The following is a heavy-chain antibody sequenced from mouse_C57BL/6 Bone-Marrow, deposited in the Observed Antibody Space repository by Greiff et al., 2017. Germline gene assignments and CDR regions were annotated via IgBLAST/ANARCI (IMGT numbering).Heavy chain of an antibody. Sequence: VQLQQPGAELVMPGASVKLSCKASGYTFTSYWMHWVKQRPGQGLEWIGEIDPSDSYTNYNQKFKGKSTLTVDKSSNTAYMQLSSLTSADSAVYYCARYYYSPYWYFDVWGTGTTVTVSA. CDR1: GYTFTSYW. D-gene: IGHD1-1*01. V-gene: IGHV1-69*01. J-gene: IGHJ1*03. CDR2: IDPSDSYT. CDR3: ARYYYSPYWYFDV.